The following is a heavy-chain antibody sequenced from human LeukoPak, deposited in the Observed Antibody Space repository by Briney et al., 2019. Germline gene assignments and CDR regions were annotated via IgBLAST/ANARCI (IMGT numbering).Heavy chain of an antibody. CDR2: IYSSGST. D-gene: IGHD6-13*01. CDR3: ARAPGGCYSSSCLDY. V-gene: IGHV4-59*01. J-gene: IGHJ4*02. Sequence: PSESLSLTCTVSGGSMSSYYWSWIRQPPGEGLEWIAYIYSSGSTKYNPSLKSRVTISVDTSRNQFSLNLRSVTAADTAVYYCARAPGGCYSSSCLDYWGQGTLVTVSS. CDR1: GGSMSSYY.